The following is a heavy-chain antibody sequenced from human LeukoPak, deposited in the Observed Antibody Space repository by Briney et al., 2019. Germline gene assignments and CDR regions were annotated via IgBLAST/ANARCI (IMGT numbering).Heavy chain of an antibody. Sequence: GGSLRLSCAASGFTFSSYGMSWVRQAPGKGLEWVSAISGSGGSTYYADSVKGRFTISRDNSKNTLYLQMNSLRAEDTAVYYCARSLKRELLRTYFDYWGQGTLVTVSS. CDR2: ISGSGGST. J-gene: IGHJ4*02. CDR1: GFTFSSYG. D-gene: IGHD1-26*01. CDR3: ARSLKRELLRTYFDY. V-gene: IGHV3-23*01.